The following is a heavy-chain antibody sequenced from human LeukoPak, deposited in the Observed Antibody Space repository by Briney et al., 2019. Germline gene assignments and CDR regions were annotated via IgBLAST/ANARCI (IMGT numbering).Heavy chain of an antibody. CDR3: ARAPFSYCSSTSCYLDY. CDR2: ISYDGSNK. J-gene: IGHJ4*02. D-gene: IGHD2-2*01. CDR1: GLTFSSYA. Sequence: PGRSLRLSCAASGLTFSSYAMHWVRQAPGKGLEWVAVISYDGSNKYYADSVKGRFTISRDNSKNTLYLQMNSLRAEDTAVYYCARAPFSYCSSTSCYLDYWGQGTLVTVSS. V-gene: IGHV3-30-3*01.